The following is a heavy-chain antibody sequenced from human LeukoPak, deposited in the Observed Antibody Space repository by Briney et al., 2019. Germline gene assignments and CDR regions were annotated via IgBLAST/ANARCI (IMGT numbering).Heavy chain of an antibody. CDR1: GYTFTNYW. CDR2: IYPSDSDT. Sequence: GESLKISCKGSGYTFTNYWIGWVRQMPGKGPEWMGLIYPSDSDTRYSPSFQGQVTISADKSITTAYLQWSSLKASDTAMYYCARGYCSGGSCTKFDQWGQGTLVTVSS. J-gene: IGHJ4*02. D-gene: IGHD2-15*01. V-gene: IGHV5-51*01. CDR3: ARGYCSGGSCTKFDQ.